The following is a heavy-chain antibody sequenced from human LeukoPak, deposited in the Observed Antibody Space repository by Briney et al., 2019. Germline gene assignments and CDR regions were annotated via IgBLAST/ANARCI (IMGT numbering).Heavy chain of an antibody. V-gene: IGHV4-4*07. J-gene: IGHJ5*02. CDR3: ARVTRAAAGTGFDP. D-gene: IGHD6-13*01. Sequence: SETLSLTCTVSGGSISSYYWSWIRQPAGKGLEWIGRIYTSGSTNYNPSLKSRGTISVDTSKNQFSLKLSSVTAADTAVYYCARVTRAAAGTGFDPWGQGTPVTVSS. CDR2: IYTSGST. CDR1: GGSISSYY.